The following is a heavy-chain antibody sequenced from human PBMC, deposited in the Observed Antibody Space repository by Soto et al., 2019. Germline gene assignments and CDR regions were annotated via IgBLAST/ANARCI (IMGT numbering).Heavy chain of an antibody. J-gene: IGHJ6*03. CDR1: EFTFSGRS. CDR2: IDKVGTDS. D-gene: IGHD3-10*01. CDR3: ARGWFGPGV. Sequence: EVQLVESGGGLVQPGGSLSLSCAAYEFTFSGRSVHWVRQAPGKGLVWVSGIDKVGTDSTYADSVRGRFTSSRDNAKNTFYLQMNSLRVEDTAVYYCARGWFGPGVWGKGTTVTVSS. V-gene: IGHV3-74*01.